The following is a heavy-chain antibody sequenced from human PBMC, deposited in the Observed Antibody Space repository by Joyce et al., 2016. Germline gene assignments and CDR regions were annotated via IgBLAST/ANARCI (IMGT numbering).Heavy chain of an antibody. Sequence: QVLLVQSGPAQKEPGASMTLSCKTSGYSFTNYALNWVRQAPGQGLEWMGRIHAGSGFTMFSQKFYDRVSITTDTSASTVYMEMRGLTSADTATYYCTRSLPHGDGDKRATDIWGQGTLVTVSS. V-gene: IGHV1-3*05. J-gene: IGHJ4*02. CDR2: IHAGSGFT. CDR3: TRSLPHGDGDKRATDI. D-gene: IGHD7-27*01. CDR1: GYSFTNYA.